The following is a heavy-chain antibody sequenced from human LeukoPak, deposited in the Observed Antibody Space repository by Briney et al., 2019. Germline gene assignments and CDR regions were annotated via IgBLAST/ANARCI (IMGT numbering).Heavy chain of an antibody. CDR2: IYYSGST. V-gene: IGHV4-59*08. CDR1: GGSISSYY. D-gene: IGHD2-2*01. CDR3: ARPTMPYGMDV. J-gene: IGHJ6*02. Sequence: SETLSLTCNVSGGSISSYYWSWIRQPPGKGLEWIGYIYYSGSTNYNPSLKSRVTISVDTSKNQFSLKLSSVTAADTAVYYCARPTMPYGMDVWGQGTTVTVSS.